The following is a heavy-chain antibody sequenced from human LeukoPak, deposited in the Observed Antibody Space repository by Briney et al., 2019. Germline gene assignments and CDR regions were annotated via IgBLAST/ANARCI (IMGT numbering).Heavy chain of an antibody. Sequence: GGSLRLSCAASGFTFSSYGMHWVRQAPGKGLEWVAVIWYGGSNKYYADSVKGRFTISRDNSKNTLYLQMNSLRAEDTAVYYCAKGRSSWDYYYYMDVWGKGTTVTVSS. CDR2: IWYGGSNK. CDR3: AKGRSSWDYYYYMDV. J-gene: IGHJ6*03. D-gene: IGHD2-15*01. V-gene: IGHV3-30*02. CDR1: GFTFSSYG.